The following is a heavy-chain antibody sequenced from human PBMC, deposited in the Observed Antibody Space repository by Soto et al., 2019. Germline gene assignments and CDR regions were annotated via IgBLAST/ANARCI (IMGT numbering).Heavy chain of an antibody. CDR1: GFTFSSYA. CDR3: AKAVRAWFGATTNWFDP. V-gene: IGHV3-23*01. J-gene: IGHJ5*02. Sequence: GGSLRLSCAASGFTFSSYAMSWVRQAPGKGLEWVSAISGSGGSTYYADSVKGRFTISRDNSKNTLYLQMNSLRAEDTAVYYSAKAVRAWFGATTNWFDPWGQGTLVTVSS. CDR2: ISGSGGST. D-gene: IGHD3-10*01.